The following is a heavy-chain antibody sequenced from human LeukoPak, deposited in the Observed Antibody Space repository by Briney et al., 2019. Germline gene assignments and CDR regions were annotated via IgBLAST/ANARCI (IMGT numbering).Heavy chain of an antibody. CDR2: ISYSGNT. J-gene: IGHJ6*02. CDR3: AREIVSSYYYNGMDV. CDR1: GGSISNTDSY. D-gene: IGHD5/OR15-5a*01. Sequence: SETLSLTCTVSGGSISNTDSYWNWIRQPPGKGLEWIGFISYSGNTYSTPSLESRLTISIDTAKDQFSLSLSSVTAADTAVYFCAREIVSSYYYNGMDVWVQGTTVTVS. V-gene: IGHV4-30-4*01.